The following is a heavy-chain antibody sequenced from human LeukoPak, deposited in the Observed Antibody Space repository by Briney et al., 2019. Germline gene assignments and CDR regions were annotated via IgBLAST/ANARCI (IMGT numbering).Heavy chain of an antibody. J-gene: IGHJ5*02. CDR3: ARGYKIVRGYSYGPGGWFDP. CDR2: TNPNSGGT. Sequence: ASVNVSCKASGYTFTGYYMHWVRQAPGQGLEWMGWTNPNSGGTNYAQKFQGRVTMTRDTSISTAYMELSRLRSDDTAVYYCARGYKIVRGYSYGPGGWFDPWGQGTLVTVSS. CDR1: GYTFTGYY. D-gene: IGHD5-18*01. V-gene: IGHV1-2*02.